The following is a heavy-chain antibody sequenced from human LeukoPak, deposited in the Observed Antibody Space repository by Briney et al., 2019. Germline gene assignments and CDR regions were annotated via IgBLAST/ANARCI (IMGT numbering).Heavy chain of an antibody. CDR1: GFTFSNYV. J-gene: IGHJ2*01. Sequence: GGSLRLSCAASGFTFSNYVMNWVRQAPGKGLEWVSSLSGGGSSTYYADPVKGRFTISRDNSKNTLYLQMNSLRAEDTAVYYCAKVVVGNWYFDLWGRGTLVTVSS. CDR3: AKVVVGNWYFDL. V-gene: IGHV3-23*01. D-gene: IGHD3-22*01. CDR2: LSGGGSST.